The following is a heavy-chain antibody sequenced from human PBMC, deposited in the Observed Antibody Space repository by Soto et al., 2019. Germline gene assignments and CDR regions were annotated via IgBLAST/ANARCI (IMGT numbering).Heavy chain of an antibody. CDR3: AREVAAATFDY. Sequence: ASVKVSCKASGYTFTSYGISWVRQAPGQGLEWMGWINPNSGGTNYAQKFQGWVTMTRDTSISTAYMELSRLRSDDTAVYYCAREVAAATFDYWGQGTLVTVSS. CDR1: GYTFTSYG. V-gene: IGHV1-2*04. J-gene: IGHJ4*02. D-gene: IGHD6-13*01. CDR2: INPNSGGT.